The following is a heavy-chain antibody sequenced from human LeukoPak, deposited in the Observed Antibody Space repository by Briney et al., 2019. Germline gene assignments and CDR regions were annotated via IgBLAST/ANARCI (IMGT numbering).Heavy chain of an antibody. Sequence: GRSLRLSCAASGFTFDDYAMHWVRQAPGKGVEGVSGISWNSGSIVYADSVKGRFTISRDNDKKSLYMQMNSRRAEDTALYYCAKDKTYSSGWEDYWGQGTLVTVSS. J-gene: IGHJ4*02. D-gene: IGHD6-19*01. CDR3: AKDKTYSSGWEDY. CDR2: ISWNSGSI. CDR1: GFTFDDYA. V-gene: IGHV3-9*01.